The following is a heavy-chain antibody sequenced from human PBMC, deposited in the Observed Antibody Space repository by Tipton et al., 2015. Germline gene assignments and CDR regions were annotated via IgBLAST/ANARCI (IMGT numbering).Heavy chain of an antibody. J-gene: IGHJ4*02. CDR1: GGSISNNNYH. CDR2: IFYSGTT. V-gene: IGHV4-39*01. Sequence: LRLSCIVSGGSISNNNYHWAWIRQPPGTGLEWIASIFYSGTTYYRPSLESRATISVDTSKNQFPLRLNSVTAADTAVYYCSAEITSTSWNWGQGTLVTVSS. CDR3: SAEITSTSWN. D-gene: IGHD2-2*01.